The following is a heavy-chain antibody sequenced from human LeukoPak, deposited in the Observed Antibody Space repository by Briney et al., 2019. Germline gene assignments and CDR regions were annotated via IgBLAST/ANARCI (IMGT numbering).Heavy chain of an antibody. J-gene: IGHJ4*02. D-gene: IGHD3-22*01. CDR3: AGNRPDSSGYMDFDY. Sequence: PSQTLSLTCTVSGGSISSGGYYWSWIRQHPGKGLEWIGYISYTGSTHYNPSLKSRVTISVGTSKNQFSLKLTSMTAADTAVYYCAGNRPDSSGYMDFDYWGQGTLVTVSS. CDR2: ISYTGST. CDR1: GGSISSGGYY. V-gene: IGHV4-31*03.